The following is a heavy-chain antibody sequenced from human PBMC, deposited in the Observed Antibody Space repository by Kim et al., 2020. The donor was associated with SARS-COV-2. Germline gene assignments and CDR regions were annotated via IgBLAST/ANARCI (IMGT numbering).Heavy chain of an antibody. CDR3: ARDGGGFGELDY. CDR1: GGSIRSGDYY. V-gene: IGHV4-30-4*01. Sequence: SETLSLTCTVSGGSIRSGDYYWSWIRQPPGNGLDWIGYIYYSGSSFFSPSLKSRVTISLDTSKNQFSLKLSSVTAADTAVYYCARDGGGFGELDYLCQVTLVTVPS. D-gene: IGHD3-10*01. CDR2: IYYSGSS. J-gene: IGHJ4*02.